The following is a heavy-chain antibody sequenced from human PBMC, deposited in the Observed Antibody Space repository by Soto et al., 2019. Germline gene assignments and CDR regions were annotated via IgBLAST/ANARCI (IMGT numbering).Heavy chain of an antibody. CDR3: AGPLSIAVAGIDY. V-gene: IGHV3-48*02. Sequence: PVGSLRLSCAASGFTFSSYSMNWVRQAPGKGLEWVSYISSSSSSTIYYADSVKGRFTISRDNAKNSLYLQMNSLRDEDTAVYYCAGPLSIAVAGIDYWGQGTQVTVSS. CDR2: ISSSSSSTI. J-gene: IGHJ4*02. CDR1: GFTFSSYS. D-gene: IGHD6-19*01.